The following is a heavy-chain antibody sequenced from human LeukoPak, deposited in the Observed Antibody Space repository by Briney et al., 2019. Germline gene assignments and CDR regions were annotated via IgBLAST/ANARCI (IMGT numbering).Heavy chain of an antibody. V-gene: IGHV3-48*03. CDR2: ISNSGGSI. Sequence: PGGSLRLSCAASGFAFSSYEMNWVRQAPGKRLEWVSHISNSGGSICYADSVKGRFTISRDNAKNSLYLQMNSLRAEDTAVYYCARSFDIWGQGTMVTVSS. CDR3: ARSFDI. CDR1: GFAFSSYE. J-gene: IGHJ3*02.